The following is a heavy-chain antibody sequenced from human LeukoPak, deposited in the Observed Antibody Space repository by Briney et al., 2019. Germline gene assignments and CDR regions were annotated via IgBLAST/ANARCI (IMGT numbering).Heavy chain of an antibody. V-gene: IGHV3-74*01. CDR2: INSDGSST. CDR3: AKDGSTVVTTTGGFFDY. CDR1: GFTFSSYW. Sequence: PGGSLRLSCAASGFTFSSYWMHWVRQAPGKGLVWVSRINSDGSSTSYADSVKGRFTISRDNAKNTLYLQMNSLRAEDTAVYYCAKDGSTVVTTTGGFFDYWGQGTLVTVSS. J-gene: IGHJ4*02. D-gene: IGHD4-23*01.